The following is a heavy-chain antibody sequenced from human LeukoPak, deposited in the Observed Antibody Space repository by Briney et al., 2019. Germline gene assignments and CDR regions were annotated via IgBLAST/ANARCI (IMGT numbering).Heavy chain of an antibody. D-gene: IGHD6-13*01. Sequence: GGSLRLSCAASGFTFSDYAMNWVRQAPGKGLEWFSFVNSNSRTIYYADSVKGRFTISRDNAKNSLYLQMDSLRAEDTGLYYCARDTWYSNSWLHAFDIWGRGTMVTVSS. CDR2: VNSNSRTI. CDR3: ARDTWYSNSWLHAFDI. J-gene: IGHJ3*02. CDR1: GFTFSDYA. V-gene: IGHV3-48*01.